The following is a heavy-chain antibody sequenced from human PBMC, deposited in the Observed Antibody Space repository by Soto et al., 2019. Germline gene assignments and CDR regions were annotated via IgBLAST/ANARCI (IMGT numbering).Heavy chain of an antibody. D-gene: IGHD6-13*01. CDR1: GFTFSSYA. J-gene: IGHJ4*02. CDR2: ISGSGGST. Sequence: EVQLLESGGGLVQPGGSLRLSCAASGFTFSSYAMSWVRQAPGKGLEWVSAISGSGGSTYYADSVKGRFTISRDNSKNTLYLQMNSLRAEDTAVYYCANTPMDSSSWYSGYWGQGTLVTVSS. CDR3: ANTPMDSSSWYSGY. V-gene: IGHV3-23*01.